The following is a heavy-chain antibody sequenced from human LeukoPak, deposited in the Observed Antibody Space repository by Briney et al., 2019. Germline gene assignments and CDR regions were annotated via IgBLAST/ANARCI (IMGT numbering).Heavy chain of an antibody. CDR3: ARDYYDSSGYCSGFDY. D-gene: IGHD3-22*01. V-gene: IGHV4-30-2*01. Sequence: SQTLSLTCAVSGGSISSGGYSWSWIRQPPGKGLEWIGYIYHSGSTYYNPSLKSRVTISVDRSKNQFSLKLSSVTAADTAVYYCARDYYDSSGYCSGFDYWGQGTLVTVSS. J-gene: IGHJ4*02. CDR1: GGSISSGGYS. CDR2: IYHSGST.